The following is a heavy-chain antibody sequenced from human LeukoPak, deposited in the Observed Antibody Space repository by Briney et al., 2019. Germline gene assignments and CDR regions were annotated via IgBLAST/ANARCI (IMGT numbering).Heavy chain of an antibody. Sequence: SQTLSLTCAISGDSVSSNSAAWNWIRQSPSRGLEWLGRTYYRSKWYTYYAASVKSRIAINRDTSKNQFSLQLNSVTPEDTAVYYCARDYDYLFAFDIWAKGQWSPSLQ. V-gene: IGHV6-1*01. D-gene: IGHD3-16*01. CDR2: TYYRSKWYT. CDR3: ARDYDYLFAFDI. J-gene: IGHJ3*02. CDR1: GDSVSSNSAA.